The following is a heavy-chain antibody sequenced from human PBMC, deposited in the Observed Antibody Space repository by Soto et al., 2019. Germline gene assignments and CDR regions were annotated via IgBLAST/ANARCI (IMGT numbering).Heavy chain of an antibody. Sequence: GGSLRLSCAASGFTFSSYGMHWVRQAPGKGLEWVAVIWYDGSNKYYADSVKGRFTISRDNSKNTLYLQMNSLRAEDTAVYYCARGGRPWGHEEEYFDYWGQGTLVTVSS. CDR1: GFTFSSYG. V-gene: IGHV3-33*08. CDR2: IWYDGSNK. D-gene: IGHD3-16*01. J-gene: IGHJ4*02. CDR3: ARGGRPWGHEEEYFDY.